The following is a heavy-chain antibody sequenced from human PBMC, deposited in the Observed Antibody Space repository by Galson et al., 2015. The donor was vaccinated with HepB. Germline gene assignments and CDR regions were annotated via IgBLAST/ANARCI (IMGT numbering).Heavy chain of an antibody. J-gene: IGHJ5*02. CDR2: INPSGGST. Sequence: SVKVSCKASGYTFTSYYMHWVRQAPGQGLEWMGIINPSGGSTSYAQKFQGRVTMTRDTSTSTVYMELSSLRSEDTAVYYCARDWAGYCTGGVCYINWFDPWGQGTLVTVSS. V-gene: IGHV1-46*03. CDR1: GYTFTSYY. CDR3: ARDWAGYCTGGVCYINWFDP. D-gene: IGHD2-8*02.